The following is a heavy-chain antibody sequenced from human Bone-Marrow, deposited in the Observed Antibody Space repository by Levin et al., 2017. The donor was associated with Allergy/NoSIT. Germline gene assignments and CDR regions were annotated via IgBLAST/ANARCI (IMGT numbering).Heavy chain of an antibody. Sequence: ASVKVSCEASEFTFGSYWMSWVRQAPGKGLEWVANIKTDGSEKNYVDSVKGRFTISRNNAKNSVYLQLNSLRGEDTALYYCARDRIVPGYYSGGTCYSLTFDMWGQGTMVTVSS. CDR1: EFTFGSYW. CDR2: IKTDGSEK. J-gene: IGHJ3*02. D-gene: IGHD2-15*01. V-gene: IGHV3-7*01. CDR3: ARDRIVPGYYSGGTCYSLTFDM.